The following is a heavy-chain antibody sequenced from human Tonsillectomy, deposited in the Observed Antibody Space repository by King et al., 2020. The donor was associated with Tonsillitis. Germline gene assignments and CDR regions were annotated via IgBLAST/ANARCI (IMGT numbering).Heavy chain of an antibody. CDR2: IAYDASYE. Sequence: VQLVESGGGVVQPGTSLRLSCAASGFTFGNYDMHWVRQAPGKGLEWVALIAYDASYENYADSVKGRITISRDNSKNTLYLEMNSLRVEDTAVYYCAKDGIYLSDWYFDLWGRGTLVTVSS. V-gene: IGHV3-30*18. D-gene: IGHD3-16*02. J-gene: IGHJ2*01. CDR3: AKDGIYLSDWYFDL. CDR1: GFTFGNYD.